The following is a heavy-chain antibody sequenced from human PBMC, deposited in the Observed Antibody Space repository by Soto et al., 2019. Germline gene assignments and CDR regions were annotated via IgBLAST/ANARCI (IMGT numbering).Heavy chain of an antibody. Sequence: LRLSCAASGFTFSSYAMHWVRQAPGKGLEYVSAISSNGGSTYYADSVKGRFTISRDNSKNTLYLQMGSLRAEDMAVYYCARVATTHDAFDIWGQGTMVTVSS. D-gene: IGHD5-12*01. J-gene: IGHJ3*02. CDR2: ISSNGGST. V-gene: IGHV3-64*02. CDR1: GFTFSSYA. CDR3: ARVATTHDAFDI.